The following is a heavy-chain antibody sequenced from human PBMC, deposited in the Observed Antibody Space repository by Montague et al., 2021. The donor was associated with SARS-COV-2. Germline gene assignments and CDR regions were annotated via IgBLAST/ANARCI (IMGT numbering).Heavy chain of an antibody. CDR1: GFTFSSYW. Sequence: LRLSCAASGFTFSSYWMSWVRQPPGKGLEWIGEINHSGSTNYNPSLKSRVTISVDTSKNQFSLKLSSVTAADTAVYYCARGRLILLWFGELLSGGDYYGMDVWGQGTTVTVSS. D-gene: IGHD3-10*01. CDR2: INHSGST. CDR3: ARGRLILLWFGELLSGGDYYGMDV. J-gene: IGHJ6*02. V-gene: IGHV4-34*01.